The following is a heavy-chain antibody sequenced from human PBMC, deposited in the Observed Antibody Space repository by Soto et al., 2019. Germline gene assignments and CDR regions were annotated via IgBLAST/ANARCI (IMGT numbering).Heavy chain of an antibody. D-gene: IGHD5-18*01. J-gene: IGHJ3*02. CDR2: IYYSGST. V-gene: IGHV4-31*03. CDR3: VRHDTGDPNVYDI. Sequence: SETLSLTCTVSGGSISSGGYYWSWIRQHPGKGLEGIGYIYYSGSTYYNPSLKSRGTISVDTSKNQFSLKLSSVTAPDTAVYYCVRHDTGDPNVYDILGQGTMVTVS. CDR1: GGSISSGGYY.